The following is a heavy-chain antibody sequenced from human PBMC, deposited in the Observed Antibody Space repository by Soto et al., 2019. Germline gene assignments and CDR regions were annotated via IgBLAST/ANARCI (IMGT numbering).Heavy chain of an antibody. J-gene: IGHJ5*02. D-gene: IGHD2-15*01. CDR3: ARGIATGQLEP. CDR2: INPDNGNT. V-gene: IGHV1-3*01. Sequence: QVQLVQSGAEVKKPGASVKISCKASGYTFTRYTMNWVRQAPGQRLEWMGWINPDNGNTKSSQKFQDRVIITRDTCASTAYMDLSSLRSEDTAVYYCARGIATGQLEPWGQGTLVTVSS. CDR1: GYTFTRYT.